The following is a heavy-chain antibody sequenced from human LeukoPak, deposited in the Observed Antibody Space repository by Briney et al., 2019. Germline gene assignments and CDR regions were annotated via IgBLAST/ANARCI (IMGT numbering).Heavy chain of an antibody. Sequence: SQTLSLTCTVSGGSISSGDYYWSWIRQPPGKGLKWIAYMYYGGSTYYNPSLKSRVTMSADTSKSQLSLKLSSVTAADTAVYYCARPYYYDSRIDPWGQGILVTVSS. CDR1: GGSISSGDYY. CDR3: ARPYYYDSRIDP. V-gene: IGHV4-30-4*01. J-gene: IGHJ5*02. D-gene: IGHD3-22*01. CDR2: MYYGGST.